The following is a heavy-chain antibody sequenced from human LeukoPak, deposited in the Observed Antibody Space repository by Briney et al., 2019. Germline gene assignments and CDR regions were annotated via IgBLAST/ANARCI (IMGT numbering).Heavy chain of an antibody. CDR1: GFTFSSYA. D-gene: IGHD3-10*01. CDR2: ISYDGSNK. Sequence: GGSLRLSCAASGFTFSSYALHWVRQAPGKGLEWVAVISYDGSNKYYADSVKGRFTISRDNSKNTLYLQMNSLRAEDTAVYYCARVGSLWFGELPVDYWGQGTLVTVSS. J-gene: IGHJ4*02. V-gene: IGHV3-30*04. CDR3: ARVGSLWFGELPVDY.